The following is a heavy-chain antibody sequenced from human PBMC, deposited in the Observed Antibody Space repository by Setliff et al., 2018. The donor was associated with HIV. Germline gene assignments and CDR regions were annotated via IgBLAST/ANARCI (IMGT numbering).Heavy chain of an antibody. Sequence: TLSLTCTVSGASITSHYWSWIRQSPGRELEWIGYIYSTGSTNYNPSLQSRVSISMDASKNKFSLKVTSVTSADTAVYYCAKGAGFYGDYTFDYWGQGNLVTSPQ. V-gene: IGHV4-59*11. CDR3: AKGAGFYGDYTFDY. J-gene: IGHJ4*02. CDR2: IYSTGST. CDR1: GASITSHY. D-gene: IGHD4-17*01.